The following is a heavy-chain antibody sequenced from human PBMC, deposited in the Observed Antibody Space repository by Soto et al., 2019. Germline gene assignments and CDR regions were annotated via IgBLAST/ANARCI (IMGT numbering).Heavy chain of an antibody. CDR1: GGSISSSSYY. CDR3: ARGYSSGWYPFDY. D-gene: IGHD6-19*01. V-gene: IGHV4-39*01. J-gene: IGHJ4*02. Sequence: PSETLSLTCTVSGGSISSSSYYWGWIRPPPGKGLEWIGSIYYSGSTYYNPSLKSRVTISVDTSKNQFSLKLSSVTAADTAVYYCARGYSSGWYPFDYWGQGTLVTVSS. CDR2: IYYSGST.